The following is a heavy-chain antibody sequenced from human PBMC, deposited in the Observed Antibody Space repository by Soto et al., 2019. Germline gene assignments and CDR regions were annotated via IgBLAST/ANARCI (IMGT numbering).Heavy chain of an antibody. Sequence: QVQLVESGGGVVQPGRSLRLSCAASGFTFSSYGMHWVRQAPGKGLEWVAVIWYDGSNKCYADSVKGRFTISRDNSKNTLYLQMNSLRAEDTAVYYCARGTTRAYYYYGMDVWGQGTTVTVSS. CDR2: IWYDGSNK. CDR3: ARGTTRAYYYYGMDV. V-gene: IGHV3-33*01. CDR1: GFTFSSYG. J-gene: IGHJ6*02. D-gene: IGHD1-1*01.